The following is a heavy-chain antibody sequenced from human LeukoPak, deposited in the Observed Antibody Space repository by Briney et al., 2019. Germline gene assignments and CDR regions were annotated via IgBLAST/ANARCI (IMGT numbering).Heavy chain of an antibody. CDR3: ARAVFGANSRVDF. Sequence: SETLSLTCSVSGGSIGSGTYYWSWFRRSPGKGLEWIGDVSYSANTHYHPSLESRVTISLDTSKNQFSLKLSSVTATDTAVYYCARAVFGANSRVDFWGQGTLVTVSS. J-gene: IGHJ4*02. CDR1: GGSIGSGTYY. V-gene: IGHV4-61*01. D-gene: IGHD4/OR15-4a*01. CDR2: VSYSANT.